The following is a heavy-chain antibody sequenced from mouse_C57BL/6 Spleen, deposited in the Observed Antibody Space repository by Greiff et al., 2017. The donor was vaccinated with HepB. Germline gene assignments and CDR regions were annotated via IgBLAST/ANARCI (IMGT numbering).Heavy chain of an antibody. Sequence: VQLQQSGPGLVQPSQSLSITCPVSGFSLTSYGVHWVRQSPGKGLEWLGVIWSGGSTDYNAAFISRLSISKDNSKSQVFFKMNSLQADDTAIYYCAAPLRRSYAMDYWGQGTSVTVSS. V-gene: IGHV2-2*01. J-gene: IGHJ4*01. CDR1: GFSLTSYG. CDR3: AAPLRRSYAMDY. CDR2: IWSGGST. D-gene: IGHD1-1*01.